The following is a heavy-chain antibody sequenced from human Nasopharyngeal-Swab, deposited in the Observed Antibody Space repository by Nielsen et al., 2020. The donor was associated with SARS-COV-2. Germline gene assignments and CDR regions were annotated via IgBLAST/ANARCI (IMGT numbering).Heavy chain of an antibody. D-gene: IGHD6-25*01. Sequence: SQTRSLTGVISGDSVSNNGATWNWIRQSPSRGLEWLGGTYYRSKWKSDYAVSVTSRLTINPDTSKNQFSLQLSSVTPEDTAIYYCARGGVYYYGMDVWGQGTTVTVSS. J-gene: IGHJ6*02. CDR1: GDSVSNNGAT. CDR3: ARGGVYYYGMDV. CDR2: TYYRSKWKS. V-gene: IGHV6-1*01.